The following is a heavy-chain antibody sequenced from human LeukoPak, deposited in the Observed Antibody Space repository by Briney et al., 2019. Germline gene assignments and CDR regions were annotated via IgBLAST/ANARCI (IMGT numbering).Heavy chain of an antibody. CDR1: GFTFSDYY. D-gene: IGHD3-22*01. CDR3: ARDAYYYDSSGYYPY. CDR2: ISSSGSTI. Sequence: GGSLRLSCAASGFTFSDYYMSWIRQAPGKGLEWVSYISSSGSTIYYVDSVKGRFTISRDNAKNSLYLQMNSLRAEDTAVYYCARDAYYYDSSGYYPYWGQGTLVTVSS. J-gene: IGHJ4*02. V-gene: IGHV3-11*01.